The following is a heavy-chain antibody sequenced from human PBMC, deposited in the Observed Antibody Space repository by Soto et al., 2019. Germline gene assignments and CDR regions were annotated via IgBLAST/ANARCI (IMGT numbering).Heavy chain of an antibody. J-gene: IGHJ3*02. CDR2: IYPGDSDT. Sequence: PGASLKISCQGSGYSFTSYWIGWVRQMPGKGLEWMGIIYPGDSDTRYSPSFQGQVTISADKSISTAYLQWSSLKASDTAMYYCARHRLEMATDAFDIWGQGTMVTVSS. D-gene: IGHD5-12*01. CDR1: GYSFTSYW. V-gene: IGHV5-51*01. CDR3: ARHRLEMATDAFDI.